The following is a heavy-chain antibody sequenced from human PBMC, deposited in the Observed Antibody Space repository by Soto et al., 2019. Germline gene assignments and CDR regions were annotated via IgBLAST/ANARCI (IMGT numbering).Heavy chain of an antibody. D-gene: IGHD3-10*01. J-gene: IGHJ4*02. CDR3: ANGRATYGLLTHDY. CDR1: GFSFRNYA. CDR2: LTGSSSNI. Sequence: EVQLLESGGGLVQPGGSLRLSCAASGFSFRNYAMSWVRQAPGKGLEWISTLTGSSSNIYYADSVKGRFAISRDNSRNTLYLQMNSLTAEDTAVYYCANGRATYGLLTHDYWGQGTLVTASS. V-gene: IGHV3-23*01.